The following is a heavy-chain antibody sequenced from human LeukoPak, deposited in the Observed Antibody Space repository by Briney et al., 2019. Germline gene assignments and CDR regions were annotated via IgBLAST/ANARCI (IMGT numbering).Heavy chain of an antibody. J-gene: IGHJ6*02. CDR1: GFTFTSYY. V-gene: IGHV1-46*01. D-gene: IGHD3-10*01. Sequence: GGSLRLSCAASGFTFTSYYMHWVRQAPGQGLEWMGIINPSGGSTSYAQKFQGRVTMTRDTSTSTVYMELSSLRSEDTAVYYCARKQTRITMVRGGRRYGMDVWGQGTTVTVSS. CDR2: INPSGGST. CDR3: ARKQTRITMVRGGRRYGMDV.